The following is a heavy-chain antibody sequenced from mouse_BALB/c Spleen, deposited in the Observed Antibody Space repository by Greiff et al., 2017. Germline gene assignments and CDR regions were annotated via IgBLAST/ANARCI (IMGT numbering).Heavy chain of an antibody. CDR3: ARGDTTVLTDY. CDR2: ISYDGSN. V-gene: IGHV3-6*02. J-gene: IGHJ2*01. CDR1: GYSITSGYY. D-gene: IGHD1-1*01. Sequence: VQLKESGPGLVKPSQSLSLTCSVTGYSITSGYYWNWIRQFPGNKLEWMGYISYDGSNNYNPSLKNRISITRDTSKNQFFLKLNSVTTEDTATYYCARGDTTVLTDYWGQGTTLTVSS.